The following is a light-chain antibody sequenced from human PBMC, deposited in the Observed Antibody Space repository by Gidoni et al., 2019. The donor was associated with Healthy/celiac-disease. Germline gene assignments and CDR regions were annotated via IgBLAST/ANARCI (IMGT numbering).Light chain of an antibody. J-gene: IGKJ1*01. CDR2: AAS. CDR1: QSISSY. Sequence: DIQMTQSPSSLSASVGDSVTITCRASQSISSYLNWYQQKPGKAPKLLIYAASSLQSGVPSRFSGSGSATDFTLTISSLQPEDFATYYCQQSYSTPRTFGQXTKVEIK. V-gene: IGKV1-39*01. CDR3: QQSYSTPRT.